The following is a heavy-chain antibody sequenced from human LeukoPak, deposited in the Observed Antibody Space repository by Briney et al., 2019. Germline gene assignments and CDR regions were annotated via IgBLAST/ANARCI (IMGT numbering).Heavy chain of an antibody. V-gene: IGHV3-23*01. D-gene: IGHD6-13*01. CDR2: ISGSGGGT. J-gene: IGHJ4*02. Sequence: PGGSLRLSCAASGFTFSSYAMSWVRQAPGKGLEWVSAISGSGGGTYYADSVKGRFTISRDNSKNTLYLQMNSLRAEDTAVYYCAKTRPLDSSSWSHGDYWGQGTLVTVSS. CDR1: GFTFSSYA. CDR3: AKTRPLDSSSWSHGDY.